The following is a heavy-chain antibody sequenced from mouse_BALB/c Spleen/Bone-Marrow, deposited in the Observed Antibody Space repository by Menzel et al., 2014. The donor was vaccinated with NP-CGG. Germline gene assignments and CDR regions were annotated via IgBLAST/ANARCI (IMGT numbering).Heavy chain of an antibody. J-gene: IGHJ3*01. Sequence: EVQRVESGGGLVQPGGSLKLSCAASGFTFSSYGMSWVRQTPDKRLELVATINNNGGSTYYPDSVKGRFTISRDNAKDTLYLQMSSLKSEDTAMYYCARGLYYGSYEPGFAYWGQVTLVTVSA. CDR2: INNNGGST. D-gene: IGHD2-1*01. CDR3: ARGLYYGSYEPGFAY. V-gene: IGHV5-6-3*01. CDR1: GFTFSSYG.